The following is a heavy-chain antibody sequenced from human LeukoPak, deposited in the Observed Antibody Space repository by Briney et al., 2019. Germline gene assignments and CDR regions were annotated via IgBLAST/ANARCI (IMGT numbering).Heavy chain of an antibody. V-gene: IGHV3-23*01. Sequence: HPGGSLRLSCAASGFTFTSYSMNWVRQAPGKGLEWVSTISGGGGSTYYADSVKGRFTISGDNSKNTLYLQVNSLRAEDTAVYYCAKGGKWDVTPFDYWGQGTLVTVSS. J-gene: IGHJ4*02. D-gene: IGHD1-26*01. CDR2: ISGGGGST. CDR1: GFTFTSYS. CDR3: AKGGKWDVTPFDY.